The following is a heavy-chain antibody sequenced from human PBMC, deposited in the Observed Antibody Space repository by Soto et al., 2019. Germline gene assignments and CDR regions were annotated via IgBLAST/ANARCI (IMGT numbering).Heavy chain of an antibody. J-gene: IGHJ4*02. Sequence: AGSLRLSCAVSGFTFSSYSMNWVRHAPGKGMERDSFVCSSSTIYYSDSVKGRITISRDNAKNPLYLQMNSLRDVDTAVYYCARDVLPTYNPHYFDYWGQGTMVTVSS. D-gene: IGHD1-20*01. CDR3: ARDVLPTYNPHYFDY. V-gene: IGHV3-48*02. CDR2: VCSSSTI. CDR1: GFTFSSYS.